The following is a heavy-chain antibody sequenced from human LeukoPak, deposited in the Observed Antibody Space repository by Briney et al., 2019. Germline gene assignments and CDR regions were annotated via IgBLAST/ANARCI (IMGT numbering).Heavy chain of an antibody. Sequence: GGSLRLSCTASGFTFSDARVTWVRQAPGKGLEWVGRIRSKTSGGTTDYAAPVNGRFTISRDDSKNTIFLHMNSLKTEDTAVYYCNTFNWNSPFDYWGQGTLVTVSS. CDR2: IRSKTSGGTT. J-gene: IGHJ4*02. CDR3: NTFNWNSPFDY. V-gene: IGHV3-15*01. D-gene: IGHD1-20*01. CDR1: GFTFSDAR.